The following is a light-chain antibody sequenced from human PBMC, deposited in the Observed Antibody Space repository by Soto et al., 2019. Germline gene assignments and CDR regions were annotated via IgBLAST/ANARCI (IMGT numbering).Light chain of an antibody. CDR3: QQYGSSPPWT. CDR2: DAS. Sequence: DIHMTQSPSSLSVSVGDRVTITCRTSQNINAWLAWYQQRPGQAPKLLIYDASSVQSGVPSRFSGSGSGTDFTLTISRLEPEDFAVYYCQQYGSSPPWTFGQGTKVDIK. J-gene: IGKJ1*01. V-gene: IGKV1-5*01. CDR1: QNINAW.